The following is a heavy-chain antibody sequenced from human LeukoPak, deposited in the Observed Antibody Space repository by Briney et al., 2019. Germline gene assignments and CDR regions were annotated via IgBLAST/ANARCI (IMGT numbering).Heavy chain of an antibody. CDR3: AREAEADEGEPAIKGLDP. V-gene: IGHV1-46*01. CDR2: INPRGGST. J-gene: IGHJ5*02. Sequence: GASVKVSCKASGYTFTTQYIHWVRQAPGQGLEWMGVINPRGGSTSYGQKFQGRVTMTRDTSTSTVYMEMSSLRSEDTAMYYCAREAEADEGEPAIKGLDPWGQGTLVTVSS. CDR1: GYTFTTQY. D-gene: IGHD2-21*02.